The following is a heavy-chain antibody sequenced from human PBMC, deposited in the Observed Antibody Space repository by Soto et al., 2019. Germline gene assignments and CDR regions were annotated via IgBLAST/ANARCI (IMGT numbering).Heavy chain of an antibody. V-gene: IGHV1-69*02. CDR3: ARGYYYDSSGYPEYFQH. D-gene: IGHD3-22*01. CDR2: IIPILGIA. CDR1: GGTFSSCT. Sequence: GTSVKVSSKASGGTFSSCTISWVRQATEQGLEWMGRIIPILGIANYAQKFQGRVTITADKSTSTAYMELSSLRSEDTAVYYCARGYYYDSSGYPEYFQHWGQGTLVTVSS. J-gene: IGHJ1*01.